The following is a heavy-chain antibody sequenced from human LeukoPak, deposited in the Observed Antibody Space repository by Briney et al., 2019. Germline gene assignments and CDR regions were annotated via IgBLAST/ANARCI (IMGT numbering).Heavy chain of an antibody. CDR2: IYYSGST. J-gene: IGHJ6*03. V-gene: IGHV4-59*08. CDR3: ARQMDTAMVTGHYYYYMDV. Sequence: SETLSLTCTVSGGSISSYYWSWIRQPPGKGLEWVGYIYYSGSTNYNPSLKSRVTISVDTSKNQFSLKLSSVTAADTAVYYCARQMDTAMVTGHYYYYMDVWGKGTTVTVSS. D-gene: IGHD5-18*01. CDR1: GGSISSYY.